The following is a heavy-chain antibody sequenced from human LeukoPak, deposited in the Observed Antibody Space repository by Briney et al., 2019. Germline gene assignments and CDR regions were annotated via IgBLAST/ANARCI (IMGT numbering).Heavy chain of an antibody. CDR2: ISGDGGST. CDR1: GFTFSSQG. J-gene: IGHJ4*02. Sequence: GGSLRLSCAASGFTFSSQGVTWVRQAPGKGLEWVSRISGDGGSTYHADSVKGRFTISRDNSKNTLYMQMNSLRVDDTAVYYCACGDLLWDWGQGTLVTVSS. CDR3: ACGDLLWD. V-gene: IGHV3-23*01. D-gene: IGHD3-10*01.